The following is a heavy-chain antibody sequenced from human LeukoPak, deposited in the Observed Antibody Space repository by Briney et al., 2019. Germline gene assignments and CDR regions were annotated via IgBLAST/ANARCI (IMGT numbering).Heavy chain of an antibody. Sequence: GGSLRLSCAAPGFTFSSYAMSWVRQAPGKGLEWVSAISGSGGSTYYADSVKGRFTISRDNSKNTLYLPMNSLRAEDTAVYYCAKAGGHYYDSSGPQLNWGQGTMVTVSS. CDR1: GFTFSSYA. CDR2: ISGSGGST. V-gene: IGHV3-23*01. D-gene: IGHD3-22*01. J-gene: IGHJ3*01. CDR3: AKAGGHYYDSSGPQLN.